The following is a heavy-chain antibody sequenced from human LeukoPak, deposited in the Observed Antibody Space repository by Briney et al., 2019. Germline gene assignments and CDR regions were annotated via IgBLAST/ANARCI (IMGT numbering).Heavy chain of an antibody. J-gene: IGHJ4*02. CDR2: ISSSSYT. CDR1: GFTFSDYF. Sequence: GGSLRLSCAASGFTFSDYFMTWIRQAPGKGLEWVSYISSSSYTNYADSVKGRFTISRDNAKNSLFLQMNSLRTEDTAVYYCARVRGGANYFDYWGQGTLVTVSS. V-gene: IGHV3-11*05. CDR3: ARVRGGANYFDY. D-gene: IGHD2-15*01.